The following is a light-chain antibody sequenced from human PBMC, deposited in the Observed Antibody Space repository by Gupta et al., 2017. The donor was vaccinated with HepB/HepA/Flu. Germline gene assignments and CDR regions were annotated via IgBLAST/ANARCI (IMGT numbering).Light chain of an antibody. J-gene: IGLJ2*01. CDR1: SNDIGGYET. V-gene: IGLV2-14*03. Sequence: QSDLTQPDPVSGSPGPSLTISCTGSSNDIGGYETVSWYQQDPGQAPKLLIYYVTNRPSGVSNRFSGSKSGNTASLTISGLQSEDEADYYCGSWSNTYTLVLFGGGTKLTVL. CDR3: GSWSNTYTLVL. CDR2: YVT.